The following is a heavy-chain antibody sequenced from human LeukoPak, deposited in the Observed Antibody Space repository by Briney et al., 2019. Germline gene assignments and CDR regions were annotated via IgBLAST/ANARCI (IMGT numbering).Heavy chain of an antibody. J-gene: IGHJ6*03. CDR2: MNPNSGNT. D-gene: IGHD6-19*01. CDR1: GYTFTSYD. Sequence: ASVKVSCKASGYTFTSYDINWVRQATGQGLEWMGWMNPNSGNTGYAQKFQGRVTMTRNTSISTAYMELSSLRSEDTAVYYCAISSGWVKIYYYYYMDVWGKGTTVTISS. CDR3: AISSGWVKIYYYYYMDV. V-gene: IGHV1-8*01.